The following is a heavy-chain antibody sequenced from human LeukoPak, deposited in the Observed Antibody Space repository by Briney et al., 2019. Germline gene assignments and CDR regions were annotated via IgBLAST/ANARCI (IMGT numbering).Heavy chain of an antibody. CDR1: GGSISSGSDY. J-gene: IGHJ4*02. V-gene: IGHV4-61*02. D-gene: IGHD4-17*01. CDR2: IYTSGST. CDR3: ARVEYGAFDY. Sequence: SQTLSLTCTVSGGSISSGSDYWSWVRQPAGKGLEWIGRIYTSGSTNYNPSLKIRVTISVDTSKNQFSLKLSSVTAADTAVYYCARVEYGAFDYWGQGTLVTVSS.